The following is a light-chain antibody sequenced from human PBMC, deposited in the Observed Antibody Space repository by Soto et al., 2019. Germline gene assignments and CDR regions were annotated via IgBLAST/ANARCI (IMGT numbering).Light chain of an antibody. Sequence: DIQMTQSPSSLSASVGDRVTITCRASQGISTYLIWYQQRHGEAPKLLIYAASYLVSGVPSRFSGSVSGTDFPLTISSLQHEEFATYYCQQSYKTPYTFCQGNKLE. J-gene: IGKJ2*01. CDR2: AAS. CDR1: QGISTY. CDR3: QQSYKTPYT. V-gene: IGKV1-39*01.